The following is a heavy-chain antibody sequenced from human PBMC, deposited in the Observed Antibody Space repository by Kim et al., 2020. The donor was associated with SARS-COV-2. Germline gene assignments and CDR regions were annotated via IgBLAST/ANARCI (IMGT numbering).Heavy chain of an antibody. CDR3: ARARGGRDDFTNSYYFDY. V-gene: IGHV3-74*01. CDR2: IGPGERIT. Sequence: GGSLRLSCAASGFSFNNFWMHWVRQAPGEGLVWVSRIGPGERITSYADSVRGRFTVSRDNAKNMLFLQMSSLRDDDTAMYFCARARGGRDDFTNSYYFDYWGQGTLVTVSS. J-gene: IGHJ4*02. D-gene: IGHD2-21*01. CDR1: GFSFNNFW.